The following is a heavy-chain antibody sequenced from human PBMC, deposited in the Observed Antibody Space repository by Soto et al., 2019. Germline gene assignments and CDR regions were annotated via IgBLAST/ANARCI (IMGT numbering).Heavy chain of an antibody. Sequence: EVQLEESGGDLVQPGGSLRLSCAASGFTFSTYWMHWVRQAPGKGLVWVSRINSAGSITTYADSVKGRFTSSRDNSKNTLYLQMNSLRGEDTAVYYGARVATGSYSWRESWGQGTLVTVSS. V-gene: IGHV3-74*03. CDR2: INSAGSIT. CDR1: GFTFSTYW. CDR3: ARVATGSYSWRES. J-gene: IGHJ5*02. D-gene: IGHD1-26*01.